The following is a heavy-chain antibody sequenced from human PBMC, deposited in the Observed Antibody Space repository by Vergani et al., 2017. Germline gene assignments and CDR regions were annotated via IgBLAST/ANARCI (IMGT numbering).Heavy chain of an antibody. CDR1: GYTFTGYY. J-gene: IGHJ6*02. V-gene: IGHV1-46*01. D-gene: IGHD3-10*01. CDR2: INPSGGST. CDR3: ARGPGIRGGMDV. Sequence: QVQLVQSGAEVKKPGASVKVSCKASGYTFTGYYMHWVRQAPGQGLEWMGIINPSGGSTSYAQKFQGRVTMTRDTSTSTVYMELSSLRSEDTVVYYCARGPGIRGGMDVWGQGTTVTVSS.